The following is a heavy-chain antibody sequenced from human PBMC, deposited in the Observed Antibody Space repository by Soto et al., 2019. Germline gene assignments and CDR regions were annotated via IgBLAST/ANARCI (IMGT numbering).Heavy chain of an antibody. CDR1: GFTFSIYW. V-gene: IGHV3-7*01. J-gene: IGHJ6*02. CDR3: ARVGGGPITMIVVVITNYYGMDV. Sequence: GGSLRLSCAASGFTFSIYWMSWVRHAPGKGLEWVANIKQDGSEKYYVDSVKGRFTISRDNAKNSLYLQMNSLRAEDTAVYYCARVGGGPITMIVVVITNYYGMDVWGQGTTVTVSS. D-gene: IGHD3-22*01. CDR2: IKQDGSEK.